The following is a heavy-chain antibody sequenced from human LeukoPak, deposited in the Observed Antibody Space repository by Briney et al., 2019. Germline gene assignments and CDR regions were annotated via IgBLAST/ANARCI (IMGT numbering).Heavy chain of an antibody. CDR1: GFTFSSYS. CDR2: ISSSSSYI. V-gene: IGHV3-21*04. D-gene: IGHD3-16*02. J-gene: IGHJ4*02. CDR3: ATRTYDYVWGSYPY. Sequence: PGGSLRLSCAASGFTFSSYSMNWVRQAPGKGLEWVSSISSSSSYIYYADSVKGRFTISRDNAKNSLYLQMNSLRAEDTAVYYYATRTYDYVWGSYPYWGQGTLVTVSS.